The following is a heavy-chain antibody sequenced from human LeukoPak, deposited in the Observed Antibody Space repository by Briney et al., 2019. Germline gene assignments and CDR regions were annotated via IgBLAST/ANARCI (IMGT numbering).Heavy chain of an antibody. J-gene: IGHJ4*02. CDR1: GYTFTSYD. D-gene: IGHD2-2*01. Sequence: GASVKVSCKASGYTFTSYDINWVRQATGQGLEWMGWMNPNSGNTGYAQKFQGRVTITRNTSISTAYMELSSLRSEDTAVYYCARLYCSSTSCFLDYWGQGTLVTVSS. CDR3: ARLYCSSTSCFLDY. CDR2: MNPNSGNT. V-gene: IGHV1-8*03.